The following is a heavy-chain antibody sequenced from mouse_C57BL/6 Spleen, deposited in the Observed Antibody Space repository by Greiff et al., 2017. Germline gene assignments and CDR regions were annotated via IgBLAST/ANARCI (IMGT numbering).Heavy chain of an antibody. CDR2: ISPGSGST. CDR1: GYTFTSYW. Sequence: VKLQQPGAALVKPGASVKMSCQASGYTFTSYWIPWVKQRPGPGLEWIGDISPGSGSTNYNEKFKSKATLTVDPSYSTAYMQLISLTSEASAVYYCARNYGRSYEGYFDYGGQGTTLTVSS. D-gene: IGHD1-1*01. J-gene: IGHJ2*01. CDR3: ARNYGRSYEGYFDY. V-gene: IGHV1-55*01.